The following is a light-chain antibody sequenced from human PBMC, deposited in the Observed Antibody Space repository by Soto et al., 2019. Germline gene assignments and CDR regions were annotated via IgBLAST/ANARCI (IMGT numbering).Light chain of an antibody. CDR2: DRN. V-gene: IGLV7-46*01. Sequence: QAVVTQEPSLTVSPGETVTLTCGSSSGGVTTGHYAYWFQQKPGQGPRTVIYDRNNKHSWTPARFSGSLLGGKAALTLSGAQPEDEADYYCLLYYTGGRPVFGGGTQLTVL. J-gene: IGLJ7*01. CDR3: LLYYTGGRPV. CDR1: SGGVTTGHY.